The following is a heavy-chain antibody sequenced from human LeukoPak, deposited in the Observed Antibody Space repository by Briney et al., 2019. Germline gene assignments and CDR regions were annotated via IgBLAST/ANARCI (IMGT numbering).Heavy chain of an antibody. V-gene: IGHV3-23*01. J-gene: IGHJ4*02. Sequence: GGSLRLSCAASGFSFSTYGMSWVRQAPGKGLEWVSAISSSGGSTYYADSVKGRFTISRDNSKNTVHLQMNSLRAEDTAVYYCAKRSLLGSGSPPYFDYWGQGTLVTVSS. CDR1: GFSFSTYG. CDR2: ISSSGGST. D-gene: IGHD3-10*01. CDR3: AKRSLLGSGSPPYFDY.